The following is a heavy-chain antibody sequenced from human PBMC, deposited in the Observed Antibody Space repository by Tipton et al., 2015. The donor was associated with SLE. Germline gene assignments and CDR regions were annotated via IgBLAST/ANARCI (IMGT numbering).Heavy chain of an antibody. CDR3: ARLFEGGSYYGDAFDI. J-gene: IGHJ3*02. CDR1: GGSFSSGSYY. V-gene: IGHV4-61*02. D-gene: IGHD1-26*01. CDR2: IYTSGST. Sequence: TLSLTCAVYGGSFSSGSYYWSWIRQPAGKGLEWIGRIYTSGSTNYNPPLKSRVTISVDTPKNQFSLKLSSVTAADTAVYYCARLFEGGSYYGDAFDIWGQGTMVTVSS.